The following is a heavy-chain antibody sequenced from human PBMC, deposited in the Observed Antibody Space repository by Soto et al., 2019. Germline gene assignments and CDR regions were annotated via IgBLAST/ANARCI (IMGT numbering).Heavy chain of an antibody. CDR2: INPNSGGT. Sequence: ASVKVSCKASGYTFTGYYMHWVRQAPGQGLEWMGWINPNSGGTNYAQKFQGWVTMTRDTSISTAYMELSRLRSDDTAVYYCARDRGDNYSGYDPFFDYGGQGTRVTVSS. CDR1: GYTFTGYY. J-gene: IGHJ4*02. D-gene: IGHD5-12*01. CDR3: ARDRGDNYSGYDPFFDY. V-gene: IGHV1-2*04.